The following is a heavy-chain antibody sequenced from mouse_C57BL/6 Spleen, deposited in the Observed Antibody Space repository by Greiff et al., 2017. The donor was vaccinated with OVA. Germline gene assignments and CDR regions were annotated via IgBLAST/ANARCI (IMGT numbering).Heavy chain of an antibody. J-gene: IGHJ2*01. V-gene: IGHV1-69*01. Sequence: QVQLQQSGAELVMPGASVKLSCKASGYTFTSYWMHWVKQRPGQGLEWIGEIDPSDSYTNYNQKFKGKSTLTVDKSSSTAYMQLSSLTSEDSAVYYCARDITFDYWGQGTTLTVSS. CDR1: GYTFTSYW. CDR3: ARDITFDY. D-gene: IGHD1-3*01. CDR2: IDPSDSYT.